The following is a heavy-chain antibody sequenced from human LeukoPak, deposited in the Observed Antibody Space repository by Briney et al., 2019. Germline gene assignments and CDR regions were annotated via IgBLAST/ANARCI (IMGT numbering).Heavy chain of an antibody. J-gene: IGHJ3*01. V-gene: IGHV3-20*04. CDR1: GFTFEDYG. CDR3: ARGHNTIFGVVGAFDL. D-gene: IGHD3-3*01. CDR2: INWNGGST. Sequence: RPGGSLRLSCVASGFTFEDYGMSWVRQAPGKGPEWVSGINWNGGSTGYADSVKGRFTISRDNAKNSLYLQMNSQRAEDTALYYCARGHNTIFGVVGAFDLWGQGTTVTVFS.